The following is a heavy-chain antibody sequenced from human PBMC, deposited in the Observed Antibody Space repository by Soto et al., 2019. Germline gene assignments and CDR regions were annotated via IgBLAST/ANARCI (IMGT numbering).Heavy chain of an antibody. CDR2: MNHNSGNT. CDR3: ARGQGYYGSGSYWFDP. D-gene: IGHD3-10*01. Sequence: QVQLVQSGAEVKKPGASVKVSCKASGYTFTSYDINWVRQATGQGLEWMGWMNHNSGNTGYAQKFQDRVTMTRNTSISTAYMELSSLRSEDTAVYYCARGQGYYGSGSYWFDPWGQGTLVTVSS. J-gene: IGHJ5*02. V-gene: IGHV1-8*01. CDR1: GYTFTSYD.